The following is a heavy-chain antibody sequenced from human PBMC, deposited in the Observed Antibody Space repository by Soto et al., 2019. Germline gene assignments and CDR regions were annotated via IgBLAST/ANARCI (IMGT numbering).Heavy chain of an antibody. D-gene: IGHD4-17*01. Sequence: QVQLVESGGGVVQPGRSLRLSCAASGFTFSSYGMHWVRQAPGKGLEWVAVIWYDGSNKDYADSVKGRFTISRDNSKNTLYLQMNSLRAEDTAVYYCARENYGDYFLDYWGQGTLVTVSS. V-gene: IGHV3-33*01. CDR3: ARENYGDYFLDY. CDR2: IWYDGSNK. J-gene: IGHJ4*02. CDR1: GFTFSSYG.